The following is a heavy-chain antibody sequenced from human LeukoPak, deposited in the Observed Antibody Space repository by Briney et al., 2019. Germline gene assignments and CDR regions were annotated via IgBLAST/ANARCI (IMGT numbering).Heavy chain of an antibody. CDR2: IIPIFGTA. D-gene: IGHD6-13*01. CDR3: ARVAVEQQPETYYYGMDV. Sequence: GASVKVSCKASGGTFSSYAISWVRQAPGQGLEWMGGIIPIFGTANYAQKFQGRVTITADESTSTAYMELSSLRSEDTAVHYCARVAVEQQPETYYYGMDVWGQGTTVTVSS. CDR1: GGTFSSYA. V-gene: IGHV1-69*13. J-gene: IGHJ6*02.